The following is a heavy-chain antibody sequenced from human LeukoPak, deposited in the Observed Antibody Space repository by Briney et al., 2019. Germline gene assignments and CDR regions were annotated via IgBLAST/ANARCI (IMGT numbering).Heavy chain of an antibody. V-gene: IGHV4-30-4*01. J-gene: IGHJ5*02. D-gene: IGHD1-7*01. CDR2: IYYTGRT. CDR3: ARVKGNYQNRFDP. CDR1: GGSISSGDFH. Sequence: SETLSLTCIVSGGSISSGDFHWSWVRQPPGKGLEWIGYIYYTGRTYYNPSLKSRVTISVDTSRNQFSLKLNSVTATDTAVYYCARVKGNYQNRFDPWGQGTLVTASS.